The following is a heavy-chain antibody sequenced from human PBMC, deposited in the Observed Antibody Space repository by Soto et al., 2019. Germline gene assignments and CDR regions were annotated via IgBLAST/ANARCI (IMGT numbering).Heavy chain of an antibody. J-gene: IGHJ4*02. CDR3: PKLGTMGVFDN. D-gene: IGHD1-1*01. CDR1: GFTFSSYA. V-gene: IGHV3-23*01. CDR2: ITFRGDNT. Sequence: EVQLLESGGGLVPPGGSLRLSCAASGFTFSSYAMSWVRQAPGEGLEWLAGITFRGDNTYYADSVKGRFTLSRDNSRNRLDLQMNSLKVEDTALYYCPKLGTMGVFDNWGQGTLLTVSS.